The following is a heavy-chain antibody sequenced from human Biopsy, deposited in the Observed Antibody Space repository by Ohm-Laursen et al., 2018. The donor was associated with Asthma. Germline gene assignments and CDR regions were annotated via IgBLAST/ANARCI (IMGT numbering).Heavy chain of an antibody. CDR1: GYTFTSYY. Sequence: SVKVSCKASGYTFTSYYMHWVRQAPGQGLEWMGIINPSGGSTSYAQKFQGRVTMTRDTSTSTVYMELSSLRSEDTAVYYCARDHYDISFATYGMDVWGQGTTVTVSS. D-gene: IGHD3-9*01. CDR2: INPSGGST. J-gene: IGHJ6*02. V-gene: IGHV1-46*01. CDR3: ARDHYDISFATYGMDV.